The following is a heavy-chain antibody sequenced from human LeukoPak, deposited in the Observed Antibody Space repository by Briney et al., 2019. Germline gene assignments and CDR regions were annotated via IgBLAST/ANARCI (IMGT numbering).Heavy chain of an antibody. CDR1: GFTFITYT. CDR3: ARVETRGRAFDI. V-gene: IGHV3-21*01. J-gene: IGHJ3*02. Sequence: PGGSLRLSCAASGFTFITYTMSWVRQAPGKGLEWVSAISGGNYTYYADSVKGRFTISRDNAKNSLYLQMNSLRAEDTAVYYCARVETRGRAFDIWGQGTMVTVSS. CDR2: ISGGNYT. D-gene: IGHD3-10*01.